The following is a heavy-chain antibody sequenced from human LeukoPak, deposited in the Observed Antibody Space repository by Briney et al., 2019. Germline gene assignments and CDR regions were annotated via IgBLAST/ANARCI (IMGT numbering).Heavy chain of an antibody. CDR2: INPNSGGT. CDR3: ASIEVVAVIRDQRWLQSTLDY. CDR1: GYTFTGYY. Sequence: ASVKVSCKASGYTFTGYYMHWVRQAPGQGLEWMGRINPNSGGTNYAQKFQGRVTMTRDTPISTAYMELSRLRSDDTAVYYCASIEVVAVIRDQRWLQSTLDYWGQGTLVTVSS. V-gene: IGHV1-2*06. J-gene: IGHJ4*02. D-gene: IGHD5-24*01.